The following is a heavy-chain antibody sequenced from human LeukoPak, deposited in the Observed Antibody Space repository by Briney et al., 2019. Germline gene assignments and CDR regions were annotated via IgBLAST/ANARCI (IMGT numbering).Heavy chain of an antibody. J-gene: IGHJ3*02. Sequence: GGSLRLSCAASGFTFSSYWMDWVRQVPGKGLVWVSGINSDGRMTRYAESVKGRFTISRDNAKNTLYLQMSSLRTEDTAVYYCARVGSTDSPHAFDIWGQGTTVTVSS. D-gene: IGHD3-22*01. CDR1: GFTFSSYW. CDR2: INSDGRMT. CDR3: ARVGSTDSPHAFDI. V-gene: IGHV3-74*01.